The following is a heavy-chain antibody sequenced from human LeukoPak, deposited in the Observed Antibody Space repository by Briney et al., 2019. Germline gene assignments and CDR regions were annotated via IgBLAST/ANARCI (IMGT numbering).Heavy chain of an antibody. CDR3: ATEGAPSDHYYYYGMDV. Sequence: SETLSLTCTVSGGSISSNYWSWARQPPGKGLEWIGYIHYSGRTNYNPSLKSRVTISVDTSKNQFSLKLSSVTAADTAVYYCATEGAPSDHYYYYGMDVWGQGTTVTVSS. CDR1: GGSISSNY. CDR2: IHYSGRT. J-gene: IGHJ6*02. V-gene: IGHV4-59*01.